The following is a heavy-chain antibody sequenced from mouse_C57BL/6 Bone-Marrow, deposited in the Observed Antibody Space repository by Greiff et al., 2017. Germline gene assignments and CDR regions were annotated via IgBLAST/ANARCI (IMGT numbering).Heavy chain of an antibody. J-gene: IGHJ4*01. CDR2: IHPSDSDT. Sequence: VQLQQPGAELVKPGASVKVSCKASGYTFTSYWMHWVKQRPGQGLEWFGRIHPSDSDTNYNQKFKGKATLTVVKSSSTAYMQLSSLTSEDSAVYYCAISLLLRSYAMDYWGQGTSVTVSS. CDR1: GYTFTSYW. D-gene: IGHD1-1*01. V-gene: IGHV1-74*01. CDR3: AISLLLRSYAMDY.